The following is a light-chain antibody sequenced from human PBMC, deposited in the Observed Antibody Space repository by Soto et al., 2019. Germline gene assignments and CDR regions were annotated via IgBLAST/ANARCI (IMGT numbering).Light chain of an antibody. CDR3: QQLNSYPQT. CDR2: SAS. V-gene: IGKV1-9*01. CDR1: RGISSY. J-gene: IGKJ5*01. Sequence: IQLTQSPSSLSASVGDRVTITCQASRGISSYLAWYQQKPGKAPKLLVYSASTLQSGVPSRFSGSGSGPDFTLTISSLQPEDSATYFCQQLNSYPQTFGQGTRLET.